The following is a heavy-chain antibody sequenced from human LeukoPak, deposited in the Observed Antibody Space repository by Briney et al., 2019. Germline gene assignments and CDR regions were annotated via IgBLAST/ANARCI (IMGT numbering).Heavy chain of an antibody. Sequence: GGSLRLSCAGSGFTFSSYSMNWVRQAPGKGLEWVSSISSSSSYIYYADSVKGRFTISRDNAKNSLYLQMNSLRAEDTAVYYCARDRYSGSYSYFDYWGQGTLVTVSS. J-gene: IGHJ4*02. CDR1: GFTFSSYS. CDR2: ISSSSSYI. D-gene: IGHD1-26*01. V-gene: IGHV3-21*01. CDR3: ARDRYSGSYSYFDY.